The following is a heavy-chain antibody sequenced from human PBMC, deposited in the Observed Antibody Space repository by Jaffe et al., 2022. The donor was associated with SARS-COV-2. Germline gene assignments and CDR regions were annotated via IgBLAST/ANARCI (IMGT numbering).Heavy chain of an antibody. CDR2: IWYDGSNK. CDR1: GFTFSSYG. CDR3: ARDRVDSSGWYHYYYGMDV. Sequence: QVQLVESGGGVVQPGRSLRLSCAASGFTFSSYGMHWVRQAPGKGLEWVAVIWYDGSNKYYADSVKGRFTISRDNSKNTLYLQMNSLRAEDTAVYYCARDRVDSSGWYHYYYGMDVWGQGTTVTVSS. V-gene: IGHV3-33*01. D-gene: IGHD6-19*01. J-gene: IGHJ6*02.